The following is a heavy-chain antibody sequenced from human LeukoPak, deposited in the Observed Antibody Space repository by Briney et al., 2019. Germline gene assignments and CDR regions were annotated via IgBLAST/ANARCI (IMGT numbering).Heavy chain of an antibody. J-gene: IGHJ6*03. CDR1: GFTFSSYS. D-gene: IGHD2-2*01. Sequence: GGSLRLSCAASGFTFSSYSMNWVRQAPGKGLEWVSSISSSSSYIYYADSVKGRFTISRDNAKNSLYLQMNSLRAEDTAVYYCARDGVVVPAAEYYYYYYMDVWGKGTTVTVSS. CDR2: ISSSSSYI. V-gene: IGHV3-21*01. CDR3: ARDGVVVPAAEYYYYYYMDV.